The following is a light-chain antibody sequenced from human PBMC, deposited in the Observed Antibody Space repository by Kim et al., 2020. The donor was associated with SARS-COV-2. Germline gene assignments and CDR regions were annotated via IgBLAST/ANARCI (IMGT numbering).Light chain of an antibody. Sequence: EIVLTQSPGTLSLSPGERATLSCRASQSVSSSYLAWYQQKPGQAPRRLIYGASSRATGIPDRFSGSGSGTDFTLTISRLEPEDFAVYYWQQYGSSPRYTFGQGTKLEI. CDR3: QQYGSSPRYT. J-gene: IGKJ2*01. CDR1: QSVSSSY. CDR2: GAS. V-gene: IGKV3-20*01.